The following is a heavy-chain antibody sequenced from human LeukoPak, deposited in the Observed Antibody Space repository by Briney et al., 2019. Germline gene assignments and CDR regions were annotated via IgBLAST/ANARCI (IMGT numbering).Heavy chain of an antibody. D-gene: IGHD3-22*01. CDR3: ARGTAEVTMIVVVIANFDY. Sequence: PGGSLRLSCAASGFTFSSYSMNWVRQAPGKGLEWVSSISSSSGYIYYADSVKGRFTISRDNAKNSLYLQMNSLRAEDTAVYYCARGTAEVTMIVVVIANFDYWGQGTLVTVSS. J-gene: IGHJ4*02. CDR1: GFTFSSYS. V-gene: IGHV3-21*06. CDR2: ISSSSGYI.